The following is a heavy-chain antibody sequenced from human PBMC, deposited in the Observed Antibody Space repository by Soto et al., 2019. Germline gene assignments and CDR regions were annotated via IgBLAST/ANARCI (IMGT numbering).Heavy chain of an antibody. CDR1: GGSISSGGYS. J-gene: IGHJ3*02. CDR3: ARGELYDFWSGSPGAFDI. V-gene: IGHV4-30-2*01. D-gene: IGHD3-3*01. CDR2: IYHSGST. Sequence: QLQLQESGSGLVKPSQTLSLTCAVSGGSISSGGYSWSWIRQPPGKGLEWIGYIYHSGSTYYNPSLKSRVTISVDRSKNQFSLKLSSVTAADTAVYYCARGELYDFWSGSPGAFDIWGQGTMVTVSS.